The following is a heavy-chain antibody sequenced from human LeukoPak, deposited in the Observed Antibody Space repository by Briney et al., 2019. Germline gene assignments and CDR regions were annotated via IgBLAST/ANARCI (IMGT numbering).Heavy chain of an antibody. Sequence: PGGSLRLSCAASGFTFSRYSMNWVRQAPGKGPEWVSSISTSSSYIYYADSVKGRFIISRDNAKKSLYLQMNSLRAEDTAVYHCAKDGEYCSGGSCSFFDYWGQGTLVTVSS. CDR1: GFTFSRYS. CDR3: AKDGEYCSGGSCSFFDY. V-gene: IGHV3-21*01. J-gene: IGHJ4*02. CDR2: ISTSSSYI. D-gene: IGHD2-15*01.